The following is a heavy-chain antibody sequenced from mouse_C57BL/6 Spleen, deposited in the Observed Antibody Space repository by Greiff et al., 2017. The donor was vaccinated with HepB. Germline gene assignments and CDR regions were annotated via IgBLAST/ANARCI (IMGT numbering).Heavy chain of an antibody. Sequence: VQGVESGPELVKPGASVKLSCKASGYTFTSYDINWVKQRPGQGREWIGWIYPRDGSTKYNEKFKGKATLTVDTSSSTAYMELHSLTSEDSAVYCCARGGTTVEDAMDYWGQGTSVTVSS. J-gene: IGHJ4*01. CDR1: GYTFTSYD. CDR2: IYPRDGST. D-gene: IGHD1-1*01. CDR3: ARGGTTVEDAMDY. V-gene: IGHV1-85*01.